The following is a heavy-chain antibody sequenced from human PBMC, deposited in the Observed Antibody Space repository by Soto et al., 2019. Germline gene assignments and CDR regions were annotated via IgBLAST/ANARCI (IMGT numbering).Heavy chain of an antibody. J-gene: IGHJ2*01. D-gene: IGHD3-3*02. CDR3: AKGISGLPHWYFDL. CDR1: GFTFSSYA. V-gene: IGHV3-23*01. Sequence: EVQLLESGGGLVQPGGSLRLSCAASGFTFSSYAMSWVRQAPGKGLDWVSVFSGSGSYTYYAHYVRGRLTISRDNSKNTLYLQMNSLRAEDTALYYCAKGISGLPHWYFDLWVRGTLVTVS. CDR2: FSGSGSYT.